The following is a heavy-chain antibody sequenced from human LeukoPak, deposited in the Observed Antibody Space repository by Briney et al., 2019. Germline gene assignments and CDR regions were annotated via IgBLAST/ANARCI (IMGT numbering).Heavy chain of an antibody. CDR2: INHSVST. CDR3: ARVDHYYGSGSYYTSYYYYMDV. D-gene: IGHD3-10*01. J-gene: IGHJ6*03. CDR1: GGSFSGYY. Sequence: PSETLSLTCAVYGGSFSGYYWSWIRQPPGKGLEWIGEINHSVSTNYNPSLKSRVTISVDTSKNQFSLKLSSVTAADTAVYYCARVDHYYGSGSYYTSYYYYMDVWGKGTTVTISS. V-gene: IGHV4-34*01.